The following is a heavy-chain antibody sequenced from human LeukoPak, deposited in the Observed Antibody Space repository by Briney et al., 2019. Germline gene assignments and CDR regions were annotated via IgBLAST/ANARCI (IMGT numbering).Heavy chain of an antibody. Sequence: GGSLRLSCAASGFTFSGSAMHWVRQASGKGLEWVGRIRSKANNYATAYAASVKGRFTISRDDSKNTAYLQMNSLKTEDTAVYYCTGTPFDSSGYLQTWGQETLVTVSP. V-gene: IGHV3-73*01. CDR3: TGTPFDSSGYLQT. CDR2: IRSKANNYAT. D-gene: IGHD3-22*01. J-gene: IGHJ5*02. CDR1: GFTFSGSA.